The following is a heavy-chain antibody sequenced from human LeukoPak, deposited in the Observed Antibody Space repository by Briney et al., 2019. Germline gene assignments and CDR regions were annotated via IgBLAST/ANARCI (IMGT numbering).Heavy chain of an antibody. CDR1: GFTFSDYY. J-gene: IGHJ3*02. CDR3: ARGPTDFDASDI. CDR2: ISSSGSTI. V-gene: IGHV3-11*04. Sequence: GGSLRLSCAASGFTFSDYYMSWIRQAPGKGLEWVSYISSSGSTIYYADSVKGRFTISRDNAKNSLYLQMNSLRVADTAVYHCARGPTDFDASDIWGHGTLVTVSS.